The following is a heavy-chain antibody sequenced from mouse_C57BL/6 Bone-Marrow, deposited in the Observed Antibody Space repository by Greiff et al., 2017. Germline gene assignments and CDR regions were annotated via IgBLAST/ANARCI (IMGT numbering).Heavy chain of an antibody. CDR1: GYTFTGYW. CDR3: ARGRSAWFAY. Sequence: QVQLQQSGAELMKPGASVKLSCKATGYTFTGYWIEWVKQRPGPGLEWFGEILPGSGSTNYNEKFKGKATFTADTSSNTAYMQLSGLTTEDSAIYDCARGRSAWFAYWGQGTLGTVSA. V-gene: IGHV1-9*01. J-gene: IGHJ3*01. CDR2: ILPGSGST.